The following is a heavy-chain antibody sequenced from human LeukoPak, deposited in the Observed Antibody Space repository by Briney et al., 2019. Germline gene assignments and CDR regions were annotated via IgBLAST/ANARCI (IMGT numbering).Heavy chain of an antibody. Sequence: SETLSHTCTVSGGSISSYYWSWIRQPPGKGLEWIGYIYYSGSTYYNPSLKSRVTISVDTSKNQFSLKLSSVTAADTAVYYCARVGGYCSGGSCPTGWFDPWGQGTLVTVSS. CDR2: IYYSGST. CDR3: ARVGGYCSGGSCPTGWFDP. CDR1: GGSISSYY. V-gene: IGHV4-59*08. D-gene: IGHD2-15*01. J-gene: IGHJ5*02.